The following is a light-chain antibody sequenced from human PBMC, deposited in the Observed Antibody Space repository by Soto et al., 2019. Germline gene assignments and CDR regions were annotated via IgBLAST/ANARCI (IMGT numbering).Light chain of an antibody. CDR3: RSYTSSSTLV. Sequence: QSALTQPASVSGSPGQSITISCTGTSSDVGGYNYVSWYQQHPGKAPKLMIYDVSNRPSGVSNRFSGSKSGNTASLTISGLQPEDEADYYCRSYTSSSTLVFGTGTKVTV. J-gene: IGLJ1*01. CDR2: DVS. CDR1: SSDVGGYNY. V-gene: IGLV2-14*01.